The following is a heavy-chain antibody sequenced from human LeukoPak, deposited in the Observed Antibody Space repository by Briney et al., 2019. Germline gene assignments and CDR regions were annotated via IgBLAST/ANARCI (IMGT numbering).Heavy chain of an antibody. J-gene: IGHJ4*02. D-gene: IGHD6-13*01. Sequence: QTGGSLRLSCAASGFTFSSYAMSWVRQAPGKGLEWVSAISGSGGSTYYADSVKGRFTISRDNSKNTLYLQMNSLRAEDTAVYYCAKDHGSSWYWCWFDYWGQGTLVTVSS. CDR1: GFTFSSYA. V-gene: IGHV3-23*01. CDR2: ISGSGGST. CDR3: AKDHGSSWYWCWFDY.